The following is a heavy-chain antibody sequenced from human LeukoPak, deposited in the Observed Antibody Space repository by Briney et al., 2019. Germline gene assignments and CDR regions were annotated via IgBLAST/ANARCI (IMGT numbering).Heavy chain of an antibody. CDR2: ISSSSSYI. J-gene: IGHJ4*02. CDR3: AREGDCGDGRCYSSPLDY. D-gene: IGHD2-15*01. Sequence: PGGSLRLSCAASGFTFSSYSMNWVRQAPGKGLEWVSSISSSSSYIYYADSVKGRFTISRDNAKNSLYLQMNSLRAEDTAIYYCAREGDCGDGRCYSSPLDYWGQGALVTVSS. V-gene: IGHV3-21*04. CDR1: GFTFSSYS.